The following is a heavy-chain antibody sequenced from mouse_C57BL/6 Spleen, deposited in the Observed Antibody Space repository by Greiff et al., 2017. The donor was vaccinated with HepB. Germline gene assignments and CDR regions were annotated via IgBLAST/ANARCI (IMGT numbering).Heavy chain of an antibody. J-gene: IGHJ1*03. D-gene: IGHD4-1*01. CDR3: ARKLDWYFDV. CDR1: GYSITSGYY. CDR2: ISYDGSN. V-gene: IGHV3-6*01. Sequence: EVQRVESGPGLVKPSQSLSLTCSVTGYSITSGYYWNWIRQFPGNKLEWMGYISYDGSNNYNPSLKNRISITRDTSKNQFFLKLNFVTTEDTATYYCARKLDWYFDVWGTGTTVTVSS.